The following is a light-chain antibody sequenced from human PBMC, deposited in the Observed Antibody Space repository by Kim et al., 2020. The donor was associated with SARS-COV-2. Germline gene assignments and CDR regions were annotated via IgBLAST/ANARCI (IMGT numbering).Light chain of an antibody. CDR1: QSVTNGN. J-gene: IGKJ2*01. CDR2: AAS. CDR3: QQYGSSRRS. Sequence: EIVLTQSPGTLSLSPGASATLSCRASQSVTNGNLAWYQQRPGQAPRLLIYAASRRATGIPDRFTGSGSGTDFTLTIGRLEAEDFALYFCQQYGSSRRSFGQGTKLEIK. V-gene: IGKV3-20*01.